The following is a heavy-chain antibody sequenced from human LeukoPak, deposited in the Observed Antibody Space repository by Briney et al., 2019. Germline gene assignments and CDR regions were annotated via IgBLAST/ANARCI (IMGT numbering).Heavy chain of an antibody. J-gene: IGHJ3*02. V-gene: IGHV3-53*01. D-gene: IGHD6-19*01. CDR1: GFTVSSNY. Sequence: PGGSLRLSCAASGFTVSSNYMSWVRQAPGKGLEWVSVIYSGGSTYYADSVKGRFTISRDNSKNTLYLQMNSLRAEDTAVYYCASPPVAAHHDAFDIWGQGTMVTVSS. CDR3: ASPPVAAHHDAFDI. CDR2: IYSGGST.